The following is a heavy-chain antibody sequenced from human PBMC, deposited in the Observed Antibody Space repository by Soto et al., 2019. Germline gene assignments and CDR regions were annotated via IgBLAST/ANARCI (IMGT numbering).Heavy chain of an antibody. CDR2: IIPIFGTA. CDR1: GGTFSSYA. V-gene: IGHV1-69*01. D-gene: IGHD3-10*01. CDR3: ARGFPWPNPIDY. J-gene: IGHJ4*02. Sequence: QVQLVQSGAEVKKPGSSVKVSCKASGGTFSSYAISWVRQAPGQGLEWMGGIIPIFGTANYAQQFQVRVTITADESTSTAYMDLSSLRSEDTAVYSCARGFPWPNPIDYWGQGTLVTVSS.